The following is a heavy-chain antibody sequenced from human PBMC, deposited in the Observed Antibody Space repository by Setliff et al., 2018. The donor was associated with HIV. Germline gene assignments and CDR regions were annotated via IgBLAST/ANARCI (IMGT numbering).Heavy chain of an antibody. D-gene: IGHD4-4*01. J-gene: IGHJ4*02. Sequence: ASVKVSCKASGYTFTSYYLHWVRQAPGQGLEWMGIINPSGGSTTYAQKFQGRVTMTRDTSASTVYMDLTTLRSEDTAVYYCATDDYNGDSFDNWGQGTLVTVSS. V-gene: IGHV1-46*01. CDR1: GYTFTSYY. CDR2: INPSGGST. CDR3: ATDDYNGDSFDN.